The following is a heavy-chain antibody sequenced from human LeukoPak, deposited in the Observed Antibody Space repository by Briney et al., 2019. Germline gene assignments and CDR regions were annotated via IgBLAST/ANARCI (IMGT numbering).Heavy chain of an antibody. CDR1: RGSFSGHY. Sequence: SETLSLTCAVFRGSFSGHYWSWIRQSPGRDLEWVGEVNHSGETRYNPSLKSRVTISLDTSRNQFPLKLNSVTAADTAVYYCAKSNGYGLIDIWGQGTMVTVSS. D-gene: IGHD3-22*01. CDR3: AKSNGYGLIDI. V-gene: IGHV4-34*01. CDR2: VNHSGET. J-gene: IGHJ3*02.